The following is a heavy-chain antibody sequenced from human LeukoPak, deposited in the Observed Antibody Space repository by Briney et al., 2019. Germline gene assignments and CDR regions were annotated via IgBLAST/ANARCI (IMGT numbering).Heavy chain of an antibody. CDR1: GGSISSYS. D-gene: IGHD4-17*01. J-gene: IGHJ3*02. Sequence: SETLSLTCTVSGGSISSYSWSWIRQPPGKGLEWIGYMYSRGSTNDNPSLKSRVTISRDTSKNQLSLRVTSVTAADTAMYYCARHYLYGDPPAFDIWGQGTMVTVSS. CDR3: ARHYLYGDPPAFDI. CDR2: MYSRGST. V-gene: IGHV4-59*08.